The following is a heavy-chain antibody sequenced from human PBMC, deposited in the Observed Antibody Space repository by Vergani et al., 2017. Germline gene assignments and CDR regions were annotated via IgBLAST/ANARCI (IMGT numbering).Heavy chain of an antibody. V-gene: IGHV4-61*02. CDR1: GASVSRGTYY. J-gene: IGHJ6*03. CDR3: ARASHCINCYSEGPNGPGYYYMDV. D-gene: IGHD2-21*01. Sequence: QVQLQESGPGLLKPSQTLSLTCTVSGASVSRGTYYWTWIRQPAGKKLEWIVRMYTSGHTIYNPSLESRVTMSVDTSKIQFSLQLSSVTAADTAVYYCARASHCINCYSEGPNGPGYYYMDVWGKGTTVTVSS. CDR2: MYTSGHT.